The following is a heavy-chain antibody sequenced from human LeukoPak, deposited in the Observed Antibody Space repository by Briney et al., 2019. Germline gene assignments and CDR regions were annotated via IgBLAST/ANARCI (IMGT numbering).Heavy chain of an antibody. J-gene: IGHJ3*02. CDR3: ATTHVPSGVDI. D-gene: IGHD3-10*01. CDR2: ISWDGGST. V-gene: IGHV3-43D*04. Sequence: PGGSLRLSCAASGFTFDDYAMHWVRQAPGKGLEWVSLISWDGGSTYYADSVKGRFTISRDNSKNSLYLQMNSLRAEDTALYYCATTHVPSGVDIWGQGTMVTVSS. CDR1: GFTFDDYA.